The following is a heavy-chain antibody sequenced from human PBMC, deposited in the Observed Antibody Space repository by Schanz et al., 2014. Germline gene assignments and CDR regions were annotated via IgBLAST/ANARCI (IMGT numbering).Heavy chain of an antibody. CDR1: GFTFSSYW. D-gene: IGHD4-17*01. CDR3: AKYRGGDYEVSYYYGMDV. J-gene: IGHJ6*02. Sequence: EVRLVESGGGLVQSGGSLRLSCAASGFTFSSYWMHWVRQAPGKGLVWVSRINSNDTTKTYADSVKGRFTISRDNSKNTLYLQMNSLRAEDTAIYYCAKYRGGDYEVSYYYGMDVWGQGTTVTVSS. CDR2: INSNDTTK. V-gene: IGHV3-74*03.